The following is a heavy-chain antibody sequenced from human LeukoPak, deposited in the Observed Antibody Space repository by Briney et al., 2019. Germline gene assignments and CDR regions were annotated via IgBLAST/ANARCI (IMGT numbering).Heavy chain of an antibody. D-gene: IGHD3-22*01. CDR1: GYTFTGYY. V-gene: IGHV1-2*02. CDR3: ARQAPPYDSSGYFDY. J-gene: IGHJ4*02. CDR2: INPNSSGT. Sequence: ASVKVSCKASGYTFTGYYMHWVRQAPGQGLEWMGWINPNSSGTNYAQKFQGRVTMTRDTSISTAYMELSRLRSDDTAVYYCARQAPPYDSSGYFDYWGQGTLVIVSS.